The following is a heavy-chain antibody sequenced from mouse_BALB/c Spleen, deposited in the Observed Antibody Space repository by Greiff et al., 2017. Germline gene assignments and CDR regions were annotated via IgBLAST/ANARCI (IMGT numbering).Heavy chain of an antibody. CDR2: ISSGGST. D-gene: IGHD2-1*01. CDR1: GFTFSSYA. J-gene: IGHJ4*01. CDR3: ARGRYGNYDAMDY. Sequence: EVKLVESGGGLVKPGGSLKLSCAASGFTFSSYAMSWVRQTPEKRLEWVASISSGGSTYYPDSVKGRFTISRDNARNILYLQMSSLRSEDTAMYYCARGRYGNYDAMDYWGQGTSVTVSS. V-gene: IGHV5-6-5*01.